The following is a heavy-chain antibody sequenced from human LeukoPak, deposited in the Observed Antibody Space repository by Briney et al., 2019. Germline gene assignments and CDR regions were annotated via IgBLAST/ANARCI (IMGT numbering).Heavy chain of an antibody. CDR3: ARDNSVRDEAWWFNP. J-gene: IGHJ5*02. CDR1: GYTFTSNY. CDR2: ISPSGGST. V-gene: IGHV1-46*01. Sequence: ASVKVSCKAFGYTFTSNYMHWVRQAPGQGPEWMGVISPSGGSTTYAQQFQGRVTLTRDMSTSTDYLELSSLRSEETAVYCCARDNSVRDEAWWFNPWGQGTLVTVSS. D-gene: IGHD5-24*01.